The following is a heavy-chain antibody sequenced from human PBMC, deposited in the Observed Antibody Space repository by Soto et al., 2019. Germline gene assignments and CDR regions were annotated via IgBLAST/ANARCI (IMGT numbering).Heavy chain of an antibody. Sequence: QVQLVQSGAEVKKPGASVKVSCKASGYTFTSYDINWVRQATGQGLEWMGWINPNSGNTGYAQKCQGRVTMTRNSPISTAYRELSSLRSEATAVHYCARADIRFLELTYNWFDPWGQGTLVTVSS. CDR2: INPNSGNT. J-gene: IGHJ5*02. D-gene: IGHD3-3*01. V-gene: IGHV1-8*01. CDR1: GYTFTSYD. CDR3: ARADIRFLELTYNWFDP.